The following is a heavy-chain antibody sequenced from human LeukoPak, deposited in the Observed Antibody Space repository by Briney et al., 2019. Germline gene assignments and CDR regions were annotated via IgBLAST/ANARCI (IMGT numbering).Heavy chain of an antibody. CDR1: GFTFSRYS. Sequence: GGSLRLSCAASGFTFSRYSIHWVRQAPGKELVWVSDVNHNGRTANYADSVRGRFTTSRDNAQNTAYLQMNSLSADDTAVYYCARDSPGSIDFWGQGTLVTVSS. J-gene: IGHJ4*02. CDR3: ARDSPGSIDF. V-gene: IGHV3-74*01. D-gene: IGHD1-1*01. CDR2: VNHNGRTA.